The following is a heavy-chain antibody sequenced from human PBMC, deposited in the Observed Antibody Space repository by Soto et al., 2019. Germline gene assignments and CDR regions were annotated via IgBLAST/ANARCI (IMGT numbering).Heavy chain of an antibody. D-gene: IGHD3-3*01. J-gene: IGHJ4*02. V-gene: IGHV4-39*01. CDR2: IYYSGST. CDR1: GGSISSSSYY. Sequence: QLLESGPGLVKPSETLSLTCTVSGGSISSSSYYWGWIRQPPGKGLEWIGSIYYSGSTYYNPSLKSRVTISVDTSKNQFSLKLSSVTAADTAVYYCARHRGGTTIFGVVTPNFDYWGQGTLVTVSS. CDR3: ARHRGGTTIFGVVTPNFDY.